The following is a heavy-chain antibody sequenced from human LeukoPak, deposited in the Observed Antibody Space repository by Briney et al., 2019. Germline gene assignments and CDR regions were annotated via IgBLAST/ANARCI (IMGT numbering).Heavy chain of an antibody. V-gene: IGHV3-48*02. CDR3: AREGYYDALDI. D-gene: IGHD3-10*01. CDR2: ISRSSSTI. CDR1: GFIFGRYN. Sequence: GGSLRLSCTTSGFIFGRYNMSWVRQAPGKGLEWVSYISRSSSTIYYADSVKGRFTISRDNAKNALYLQMNSLRDEDTAVYHCAREGYYDALDIWGRGTMVTVSS. J-gene: IGHJ3*02.